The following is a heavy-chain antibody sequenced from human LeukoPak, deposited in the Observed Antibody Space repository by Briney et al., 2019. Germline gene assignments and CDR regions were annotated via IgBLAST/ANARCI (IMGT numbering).Heavy chain of an antibody. D-gene: IGHD5/OR15-5a*01. CDR3: AKKSVSEIPPIH. Sequence: GGSLRLTCAASGFIFSNYAMSWVRHAPGKGLEWVSGITGSGSSTYYADSVKGRFSISRDNSKNTLYLEMNSLRVEATAVYYCAKKSVSEIPPIHWGQGTLVTVSS. V-gene: IGHV3-23*01. J-gene: IGHJ4*02. CDR2: ITGSGSST. CDR1: GFIFSNYA.